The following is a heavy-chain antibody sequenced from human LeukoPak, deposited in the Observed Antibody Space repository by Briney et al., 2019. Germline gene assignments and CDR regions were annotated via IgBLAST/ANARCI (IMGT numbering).Heavy chain of an antibody. V-gene: IGHV3-9*01. Sequence: GGSLRLSCAASGFTFDDYATHWVRQAPGKGLEWVSGISWNSGSIGYADSVKGRFTISRDNAKNSLYLQMNSLRDEDTAVYYCARDGPNWGPFDYWGQGTLVTVSS. CDR1: GFTFDDYA. CDR3: ARDGPNWGPFDY. J-gene: IGHJ4*02. CDR2: ISWNSGSI. D-gene: IGHD7-27*01.